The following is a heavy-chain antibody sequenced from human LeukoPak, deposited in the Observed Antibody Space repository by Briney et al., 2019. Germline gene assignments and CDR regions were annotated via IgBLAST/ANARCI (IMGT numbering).Heavy chain of an antibody. Sequence: GGSLRLSCAASGFTFSDYDRHWVRQATGKGLEWVSAIGTAGDTYYTGSVKGRFTISRENAKNSLYLQMNSLRAGDTAVYYCVRVAKERVGGVYYFDYWGQGTPVTVSS. V-gene: IGHV3-13*01. J-gene: IGHJ4*02. CDR2: IGTAGDT. CDR1: GFTFSDYD. D-gene: IGHD1-1*01. CDR3: VRVAKERVGGVYYFDY.